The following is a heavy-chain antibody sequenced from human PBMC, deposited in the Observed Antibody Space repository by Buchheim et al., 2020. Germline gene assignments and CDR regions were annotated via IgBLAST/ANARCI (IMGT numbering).Heavy chain of an antibody. CDR3: ARTDIVVVPAAAPSYYYYGMDV. Sequence: QVQLQESGPGLVKPSGPLSLPCAVSGGSISSSNWWSWVRQPPGKGLEWIGEIYHSGSTNYNPSLKSRVPISVDKSKNQFSLKLSSVAAADTAVYYCARTDIVVVPAAAPSYYYYGMDVWGQGTT. D-gene: IGHD2-2*01. J-gene: IGHJ6*02. CDR1: GGSISSSNW. V-gene: IGHV4-4*02. CDR2: IYHSGST.